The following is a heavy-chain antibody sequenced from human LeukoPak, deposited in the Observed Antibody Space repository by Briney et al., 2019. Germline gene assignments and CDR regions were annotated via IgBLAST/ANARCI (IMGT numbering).Heavy chain of an antibody. CDR1: EFTFSTYA. J-gene: IGHJ4*02. V-gene: IGHV3-30-3*01. Sequence: GGSLRLSCAASEFTFSTYAMHWVRQAPGKGLEWVAVISYDGSNKYYADSVKGRFTISRDNSKSTLYLQMNNLRADDTAVYSCARDRAGYYDSSGPLDYWGQGTLSPSPQ. CDR2: ISYDGSNK. CDR3: ARDRAGYYDSSGPLDY. D-gene: IGHD3-22*01.